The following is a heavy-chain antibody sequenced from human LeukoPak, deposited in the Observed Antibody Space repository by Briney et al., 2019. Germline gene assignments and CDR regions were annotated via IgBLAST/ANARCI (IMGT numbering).Heavy chain of an antibody. CDR2: IYHSGST. D-gene: IGHD4-11*01. J-gene: IGHJ6*03. CDR1: GGSISSGGYS. CDR3: ARVTTARARKIYYYYYYMDV. V-gene: IGHV4-30-2*01. Sequence: PSETLSLTCAVSGGSISSGGYSWSWIRQPPGKGLEWIGYIYHSGSTYYNPSLKSRVTISVDRSKNQFSLKLSSVTAADTAVYYCARVTTARARKIYYYYYYMDVWGKGTTVTVSS.